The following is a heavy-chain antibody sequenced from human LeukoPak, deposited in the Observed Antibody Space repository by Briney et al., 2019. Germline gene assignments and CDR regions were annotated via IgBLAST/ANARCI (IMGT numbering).Heavy chain of an antibody. CDR1: GGSISSSSYF. D-gene: IGHD2-2*01. CDR3: ARSCSSTSCPVDY. V-gene: IGHV4-39*01. Sequence: PSETLSLTCTVSGGSISSSSYFWVWIRQPPGKGLEWIGSIYYGGSTYYNPSLMSRVTISVDTSKNQFSLKMISMTAADTAVYYCARSCSSTSCPVDYWGQGTLVTVSS. CDR2: IYYGGST. J-gene: IGHJ4*02.